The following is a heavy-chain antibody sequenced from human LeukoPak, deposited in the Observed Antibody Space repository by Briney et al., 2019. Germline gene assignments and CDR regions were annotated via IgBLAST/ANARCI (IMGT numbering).Heavy chain of an antibody. V-gene: IGHV3-30-3*01. Sequence: PGGSLRLSCAASGFTFSSYAMSWVRQAPGKGLEWVAVISYDGSNKYYEDSVKGRFTISRDNSKNTLYLQMNSLRAEDTAVYYCARTKWLQTMIGDFDYWGQGTLVTVSS. D-gene: IGHD3-10*02. J-gene: IGHJ4*02. CDR3: ARTKWLQTMIGDFDY. CDR1: GFTFSSYA. CDR2: ISYDGSNK.